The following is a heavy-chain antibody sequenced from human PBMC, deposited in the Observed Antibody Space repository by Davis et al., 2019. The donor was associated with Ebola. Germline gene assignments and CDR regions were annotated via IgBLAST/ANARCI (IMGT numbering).Heavy chain of an antibody. D-gene: IGHD6-6*01. Sequence: SETLSLTCTVSGGFIGSRDYYWVWIRQPPGKGLEWIATIYYSGNTYYNPSLKSRVTISVDTSKDQFSLKVTSVTAADTADYYCATGRYTTSSRWFDPWGQGTLVTVSS. CDR2: IYYSGNT. J-gene: IGHJ5*02. CDR3: ATGRYTTSSRWFDP. V-gene: IGHV4-39*01. CDR1: GGFIGSRDYY.